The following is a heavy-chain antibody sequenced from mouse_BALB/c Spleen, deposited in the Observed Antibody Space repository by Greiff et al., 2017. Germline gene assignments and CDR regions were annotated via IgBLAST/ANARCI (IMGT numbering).Heavy chain of an antibody. CDR1: GFTFSSYT. CDR2: ISNGGGST. Sequence: EVKLVESGGGLVQPGGSLKLSCAASGFTFSSYTMSWVRQTPEKRLEWVAYISNGGGSTYYPDSVKGRFTISRDNAKNTLYLQMSSLKSEDTAMYYGTKESYFDYWGQGTTLTVSS. CDR3: TKESYFDY. J-gene: IGHJ2*01. V-gene: IGHV5-12-2*01.